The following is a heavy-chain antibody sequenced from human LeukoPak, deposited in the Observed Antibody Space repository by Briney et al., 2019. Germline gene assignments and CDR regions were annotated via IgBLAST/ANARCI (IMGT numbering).Heavy chain of an antibody. CDR3: AKDQGFPYSTYFDY. J-gene: IGHJ4*02. V-gene: IGHV3-23*01. Sequence: GGSLRLSCAASGFTFSSYAMGWVRQAPGKGLEWVSAISGSGGSTYYADSVKGRFTISRDNSKNTLYLQMNSLRAEDTAVYYCAKDQGFPYSTYFDYWGQGTLVTVSS. CDR1: GFTFSSYA. CDR2: ISGSGGST. D-gene: IGHD2-21*01.